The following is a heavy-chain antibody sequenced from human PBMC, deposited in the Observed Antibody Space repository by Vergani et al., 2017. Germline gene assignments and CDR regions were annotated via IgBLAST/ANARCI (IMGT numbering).Heavy chain of an antibody. V-gene: IGHV3-73*02. CDR3: AKDLSSGWYPTFDY. D-gene: IGHD6-19*01. Sequence: EVQLVESGGGLVQPGGSLKLSCAASGFTFSGSAMHWVRQASGKGLEWVGRIRSKANSYATAYAASVKGRFTISRDDSKNTAYLQMNSLRAEDTAVYYCAKDLSSGWYPTFDYWGQGTLVTVSS. CDR2: IRSKANSYAT. J-gene: IGHJ4*02. CDR1: GFTFSGSA.